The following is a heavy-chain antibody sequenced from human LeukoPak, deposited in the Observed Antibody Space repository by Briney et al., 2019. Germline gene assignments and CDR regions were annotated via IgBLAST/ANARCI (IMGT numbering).Heavy chain of an antibody. CDR2: INPKNGDT. V-gene: IGHV1-2*02. Sequence: GALVKVSCKASGYTFTGYYIHWVRQAPGQGLEWMGWINPKNGDTTYAQKFQGRVTMTRDTSISTAYMELSRLRSDDTAVYYCARVRVAYYYGSGSDYMDVWGKGTTVTISS. CDR3: ARVRVAYYYGSGSDYMDV. J-gene: IGHJ6*03. CDR1: GYTFTGYY. D-gene: IGHD3-10*01.